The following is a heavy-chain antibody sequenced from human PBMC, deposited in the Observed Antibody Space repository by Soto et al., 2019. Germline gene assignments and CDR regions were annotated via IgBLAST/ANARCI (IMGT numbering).Heavy chain of an antibody. D-gene: IGHD5-18*01. Sequence: SETLSLTCTVSGGSVSSGDYYWSWFQQPPGKGLEWIGYIYHSGNTNYNPSLKSRVIISVDTSKNLFSLKLTSATAADTAVYYCARIPVDTSMIYWLDPWGQGTRVTVSS. CDR1: GGSVSSGDYY. CDR2: IYHSGNT. CDR3: ARIPVDTSMIYWLDP. V-gene: IGHV4-61*08. J-gene: IGHJ5*02.